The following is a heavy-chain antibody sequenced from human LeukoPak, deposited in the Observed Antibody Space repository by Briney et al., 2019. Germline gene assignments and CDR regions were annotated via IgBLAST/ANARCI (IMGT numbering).Heavy chain of an antibody. CDR2: IYSGGST. V-gene: IGHV3-66*01. CDR1: GFTVSSNY. CDR3: ARRYYYDSSGYSYES. D-gene: IGHD3-22*01. J-gene: IGHJ5*02. Sequence: GGSLRLSCAASGFTVSSNYMSWVRQAPGKGLEWVSVIYSGGSTFYADSVKGRFTISRDYSKNTVYLQMNSLRAEDTAVYYCARRYYYDSSGYSYESWGQGTLVTVSS.